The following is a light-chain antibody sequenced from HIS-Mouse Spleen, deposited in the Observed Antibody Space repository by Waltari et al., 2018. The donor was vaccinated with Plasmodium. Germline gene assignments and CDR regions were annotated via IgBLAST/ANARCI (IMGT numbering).Light chain of an antibody. CDR3: CSYAGSSTVV. Sequence: QSALTQPASVAGSPGQSITISCTGTSSDVGSYNLVSWYHHHQGKAPKLMIYEGSKRPSGVSNRFAGSKSGNTASLTISGLQAEDEADYYCCSYAGSSTVVFGGGTKLTVL. CDR2: EGS. J-gene: IGLJ2*01. V-gene: IGLV2-23*01. CDR1: SSDVGSYNL.